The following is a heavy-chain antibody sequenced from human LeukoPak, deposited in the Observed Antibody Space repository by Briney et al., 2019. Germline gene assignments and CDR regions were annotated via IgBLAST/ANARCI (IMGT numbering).Heavy chain of an antibody. CDR1: GYTFTGYY. CDR2: INPNSGGT. Sequence: ASVKVSCKASGYTFTGYYMHWVRQAPGQGLEWMGWINPNSGGTNYSQKFQGRVTMTRATSISTAYMDLSRLTSDDPAVYYCARVQSLRDVRCFDPWGQGTLVTVSS. V-gene: IGHV1-2*02. D-gene: IGHD2-21*02. CDR3: ARVQSLRDVRCFDP. J-gene: IGHJ5*02.